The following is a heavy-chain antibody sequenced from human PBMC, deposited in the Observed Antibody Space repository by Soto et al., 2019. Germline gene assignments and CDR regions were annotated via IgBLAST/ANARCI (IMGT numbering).Heavy chain of an antibody. J-gene: IGHJ5*01. CDR3: VRLIGNSWLDF. V-gene: IGHV6-1*01. D-gene: IGHD1-26*01. CDR1: GDSVSSSSVT. Sequence: QVQLQQSEPGLLKPSQTLSLTCAISGDSVSSSSVTWNWIRQSPSRGLEWLGRTYYRSKWYNDYAESVTSRITINPDTSKNQFSLHLNSVTPEDTAVYYCVRLIGNSWLDFWGQGTLVTVSS. CDR2: TYYRSKWYN.